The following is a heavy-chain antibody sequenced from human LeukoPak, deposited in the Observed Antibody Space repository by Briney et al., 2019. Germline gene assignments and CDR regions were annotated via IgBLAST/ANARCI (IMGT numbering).Heavy chain of an antibody. CDR1: GGSISSSSYY. V-gene: IGHV4-39*07. CDR2: FYYSGSA. D-gene: IGHD1-26*01. CDR3: ASGATGPFDP. J-gene: IGHJ5*02. Sequence: SETLSLTCTVSGGSISSSSYYWGWIRQPPGKGLEWIGSFYYSGSAYYNPSLKSRVTISVDTSKNQFSQMLTFVTAADTAVYYCASGATGPFDPWGQGTLVTVSS.